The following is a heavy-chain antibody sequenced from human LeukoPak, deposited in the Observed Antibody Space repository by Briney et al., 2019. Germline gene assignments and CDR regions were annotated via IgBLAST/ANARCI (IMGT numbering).Heavy chain of an antibody. CDR1: GFTFSSYA. D-gene: IGHD6-19*01. V-gene: IGHV3-23*01. CDR3: AKGTRTGQTERDGWSPHYYYYGMDV. J-gene: IGHJ6*02. Sequence: GGSLRLSCAASGFTFSSYAMSWARQAPGKGLEWVSAISGSGGSTYYADSVKGWFTISRDNSKNTLYLQMNSLRAEDTAVYYCAKGTRTGQTERDGWSPHYYYYGMDVWGQGTTVTVSS. CDR2: ISGSGGST.